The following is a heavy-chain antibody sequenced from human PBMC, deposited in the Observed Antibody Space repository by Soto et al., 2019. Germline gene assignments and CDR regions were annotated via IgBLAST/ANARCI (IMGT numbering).Heavy chain of an antibody. CDR1: GFSLSTSGVG. CDR2: IYWNDDK. J-gene: IGHJ3*02. D-gene: IGHD3-3*01. Sequence: SGPTLVNPTQTLTLTCTFSGFSLSTSGVGVGWIRQPPGKALEWLALIYWNDDKRYSPSLKSRLTITKDTSKNQVVLTMTNMDPVDTATYYCAHTPGYYDFWSGYPHDAFDIWGQGTMVTVSS. V-gene: IGHV2-5*01. CDR3: AHTPGYYDFWSGYPHDAFDI.